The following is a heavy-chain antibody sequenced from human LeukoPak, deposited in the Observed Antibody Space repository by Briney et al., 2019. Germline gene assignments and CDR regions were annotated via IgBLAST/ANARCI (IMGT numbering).Heavy chain of an antibody. J-gene: IGHJ4*02. V-gene: IGHV3-49*03. CDR2: IRSKAYGGTA. CDR1: GFTFGDYA. D-gene: IGHD3-16*02. CDR3: TRGIEDMITFGGVIAFDY. Sequence: GRSLRLSCTASGFTFGDYAMSWFRQAPGKGLEWVGFIRSKAYGGTAEYAASVKGRFTISRDDSKSIAYLQMNSLKTEDTAVYYCTRGIEDMITFGGVIAFDYWGQGTLVTVSS.